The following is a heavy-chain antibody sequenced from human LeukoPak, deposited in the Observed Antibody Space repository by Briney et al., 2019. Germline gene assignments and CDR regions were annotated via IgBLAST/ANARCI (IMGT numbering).Heavy chain of an antibody. CDR3: ASTYCSGGSCYRPVDY. Sequence: GRSLRLSCAASGFTFSSYGMHWVRQAPGKGLEWVAVIWYDGSNKYYADSVKGRFTISRDNSKNTLYLQMNSLRAEDTAVYYCASTYCSGGSCYRPVDYWGQGTLDTVSS. CDR2: IWYDGSNK. CDR1: GFTFSSYG. D-gene: IGHD2-15*01. V-gene: IGHV3-33*01. J-gene: IGHJ4*02.